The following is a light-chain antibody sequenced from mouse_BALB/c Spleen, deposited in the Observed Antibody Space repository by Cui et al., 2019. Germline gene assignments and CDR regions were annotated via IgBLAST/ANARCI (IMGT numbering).Light chain of an antibody. CDR3: QQYNSYT. J-gene: IGKJ2*01. CDR2: SAS. V-gene: IGKV6-15*01. CDR1: QNVGTN. Sequence: DIVMTQSQKFMSTSVGDRVSVTCKASQNVGTNVAWYQQKPGQSTKALIYSASYRYSGVPDRFTGSGSGTDFTLTISNVQSEDLAEYFCQQYNSYTFGGGTKLEIK.